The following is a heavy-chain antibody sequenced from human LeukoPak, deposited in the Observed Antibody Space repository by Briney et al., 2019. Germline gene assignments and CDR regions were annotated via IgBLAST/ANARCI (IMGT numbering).Heavy chain of an antibody. V-gene: IGHV3-23*01. CDR3: ARDRPVPYYDYYYNMDV. Sequence: GGSLRLSCAASGFTFSSYAMSWVRQAPGKGLEWVSAISGSGGSTYYADSVKGRFTISRDNSKNTLYLQMNSLKSEDTAVYYCARDRPVPYYDYYYNMDVWGQGTTVIVSS. CDR1: GFTFSSYA. D-gene: IGHD3-10*02. J-gene: IGHJ6*02. CDR2: ISGSGGST.